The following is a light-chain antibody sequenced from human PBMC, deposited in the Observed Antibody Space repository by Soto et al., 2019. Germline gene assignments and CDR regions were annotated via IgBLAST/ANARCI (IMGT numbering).Light chain of an antibody. V-gene: IGKV3-20*01. Sequence: EIVLTQSPGTLSLSPGERATLSCRDSQTVSSSFLAWYQQRPGQAPRRIIYGASSRDTGIPDRFSGSGYGTDFTINISRLEPEDCAEYYCHQYGRSPRWTFGQGTKVEIK. CDR3: HQYGRSPRWT. CDR1: QTVSSSF. CDR2: GAS. J-gene: IGKJ1*01.